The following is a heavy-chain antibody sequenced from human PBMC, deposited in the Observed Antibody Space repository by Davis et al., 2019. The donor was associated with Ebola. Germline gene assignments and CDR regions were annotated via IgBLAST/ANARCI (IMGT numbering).Heavy chain of an antibody. CDR1: GYTFTRYG. CDR3: TRGPSYDSGVIGAFDI. CDR2: ISGHSDNP. V-gene: IGHV1-18*01. D-gene: IGHD4-17*01. J-gene: IGHJ3*02. Sequence: ASVKVSCKASGYTFTRYGISWVRQAPGEGPEWMAWISGHSDNPKYAPKVQDRVTVTTDRSTHTAHLELRSLRSDDTAVYYCTRGPSYDSGVIGAFDIWGQGTTITVSS.